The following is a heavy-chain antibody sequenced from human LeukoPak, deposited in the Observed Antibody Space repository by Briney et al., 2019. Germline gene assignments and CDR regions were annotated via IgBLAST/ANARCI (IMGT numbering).Heavy chain of an antibody. V-gene: IGHV3-23*01. CDR2: IGGDGGGT. J-gene: IGHJ5*02. CDR3: AKVRGYCNGGSCYWADP. Sequence: GGSLRLSCAASGFIFSGYAMTWVRQAPGKGLEWVSIIGGDGGGTNYADSVRGRFTISRENSKNTLYLQMNSLRAEDTAVYFCAKVRGYCNGGSCYWADPWGQGTLVTVSS. CDR1: GFIFSGYA. D-gene: IGHD2-15*01.